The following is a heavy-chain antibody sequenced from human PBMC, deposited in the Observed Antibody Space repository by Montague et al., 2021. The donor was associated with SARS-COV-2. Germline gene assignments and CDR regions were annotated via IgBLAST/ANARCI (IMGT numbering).Heavy chain of an antibody. V-gene: IGHV4-59*01. D-gene: IGHD1-26*01. J-gene: IGHJ4*02. CDR1: GGSNRTYN. CDR3: ARVGWELRVGDYYFDY. Sequence: SETLSLTCNVSGGSNRTYNWGWIRHEPGKRPECVCNIYYAGSTNYNSSLKSRLTISVDTSENQFSLKVTSVTPADTAVYCCARVGWELRVGDYYFDYWGQGTLVTVSS. CDR2: IYYAGST.